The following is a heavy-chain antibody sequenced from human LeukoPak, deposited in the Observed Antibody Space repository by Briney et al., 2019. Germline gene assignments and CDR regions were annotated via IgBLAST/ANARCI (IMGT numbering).Heavy chain of an antibody. V-gene: IGHV1-69*02. Sequence: SVKVSCKASGYTFTSYYMHWVRQAPGQGLEWMGRIIPILSIANYAQKFQGRVTITADKSTSTAYMELSSLRSEDTAVYYCARPRDGYNPDYFDYWGQGTLVTVSS. CDR1: GYTFTSYY. CDR3: ARPRDGYNPDYFDY. CDR2: IIPILSIA. J-gene: IGHJ4*02. D-gene: IGHD5-24*01.